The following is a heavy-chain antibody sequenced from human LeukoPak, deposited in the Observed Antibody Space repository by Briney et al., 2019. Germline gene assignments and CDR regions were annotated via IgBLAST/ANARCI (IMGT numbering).Heavy chain of an antibody. J-gene: IGHJ4*02. CDR2: IHTSGST. Sequence: SETLSLTCIVSGGSISSYYWSWIRQPAGKGLEWIGQIHTSGSTNYNPSLKSRVAMSVDTSKNQFSLELSSVTAADTAVYYCAGRAQTTGWSFDYWGQGALGTVSS. V-gene: IGHV4-4*07. D-gene: IGHD6-19*01. CDR3: AGRAQTTGWSFDY. CDR1: GGSISSYY.